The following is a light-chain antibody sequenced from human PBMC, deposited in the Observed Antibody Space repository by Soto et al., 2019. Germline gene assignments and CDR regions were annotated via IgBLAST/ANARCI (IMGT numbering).Light chain of an antibody. V-gene: IGKV3-15*01. CDR2: RAS. J-gene: IGKJ5*01. CDR3: QQYNNWPIT. CDR1: QTINSI. Sequence: EVVLTQSPATLSLSPGEGATLSCRASQTINSILAWYQQRPGQAPRLLIYRASPRATGIPARFTGSGSGTGFILTISSLQSEDCAVYYCQQYNNWPITFGQGTRLEIK.